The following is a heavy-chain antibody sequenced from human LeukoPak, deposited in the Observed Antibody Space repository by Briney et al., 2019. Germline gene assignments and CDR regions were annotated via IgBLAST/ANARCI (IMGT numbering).Heavy chain of an antibody. CDR3: AKIRAVAGPCFDY. J-gene: IGHJ4*02. V-gene: IGHV3-23*01. D-gene: IGHD6-19*01. CDR1: GFTFSSYA. CDR2: ISGSGSST. Sequence: GGSLRLSCAASGFTFSSYAMSWVRQAPGKGLEWVSAISGSGSSTCYADSVKGRFTISRDNSKNTLYLQMNSLRAEDTAVYYCAKIRAVAGPCFDYWGQGTLVTVSS.